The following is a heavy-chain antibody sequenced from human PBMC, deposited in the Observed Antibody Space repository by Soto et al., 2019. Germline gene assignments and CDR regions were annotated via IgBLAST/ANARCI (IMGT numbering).Heavy chain of an antibody. D-gene: IGHD2-15*01. CDR3: ASSYHSRYYFDY. CDR1: GFTFSSYA. V-gene: IGHV3-23*01. Sequence: VQLLESGGGLVQPGGSLRLSCAASGFTFSSYAMSWVRQAPGKGLEWVSAISGSGGSTYYADSVKGRFTISRDNSKNTLYLQMNSLRAEDTAVYYCASSYHSRYYFDYWGQGTLVTVSS. CDR2: ISGSGGST. J-gene: IGHJ4*02.